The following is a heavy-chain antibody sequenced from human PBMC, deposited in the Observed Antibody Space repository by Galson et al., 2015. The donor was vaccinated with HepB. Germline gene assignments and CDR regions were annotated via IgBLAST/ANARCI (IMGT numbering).Heavy chain of an antibody. Sequence: SLRLSCAASGFTFSSYAMSWVRQAPGKGLEWVSAISGSGGSTYYADSVKGRFTISRDNAKNSLYLQMNSLRAEDTAVYYCARGRTVRGVVFDYWGQGTLVTVSS. CDR2: ISGSGGST. J-gene: IGHJ4*02. D-gene: IGHD3-10*01. CDR3: ARGRTVRGVVFDY. V-gene: IGHV3-23*01. CDR1: GFTFSSYA.